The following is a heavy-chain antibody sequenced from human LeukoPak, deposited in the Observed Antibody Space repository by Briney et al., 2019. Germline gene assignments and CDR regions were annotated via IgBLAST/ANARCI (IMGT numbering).Heavy chain of an antibody. D-gene: IGHD3-3*01. CDR3: ARGGKDYDFWRNDWRGNWFDP. CDR1: GFTFSSYS. Sequence: KSGGSLRLSCAASGFTFSSYSMNWVRQAPGKGLEWVSSISSSSSYIYYADSVKGRFTISRDNAKNSLYLQMNSLRAEDTAVYYCARGGKDYDFWRNDWRGNWFDPWGQGTLVTVSP. CDR2: ISSSSSYI. J-gene: IGHJ5*02. V-gene: IGHV3-21*01.